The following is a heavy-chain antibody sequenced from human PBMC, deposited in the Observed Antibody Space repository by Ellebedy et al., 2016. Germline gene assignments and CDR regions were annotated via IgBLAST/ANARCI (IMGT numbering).Heavy chain of an antibody. CDR3: ARGVRIVGATGELDY. J-gene: IGHJ4*02. CDR1: GGTFSSYA. Sequence: SVKVSCXASGGTFSSYAISWVRQAPGQGLEWMGGIIPIFGTANYAQKFQGRVTITADKSTSTAYMELSSLRSEDTAVYYCARGVRIVGATGELDYWGQGTLVTVSS. D-gene: IGHD1-26*01. V-gene: IGHV1-69*06. CDR2: IIPIFGTA.